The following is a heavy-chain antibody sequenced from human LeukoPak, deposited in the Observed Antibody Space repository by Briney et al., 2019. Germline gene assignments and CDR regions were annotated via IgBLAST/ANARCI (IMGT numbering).Heavy chain of an antibody. J-gene: IGHJ4*02. CDR2: IYYSGST. CDR3: ARQSIAAPHFDY. CDR1: GGSISSSSYY. Sequence: SETLSLTCTVSGGSISSSSYYWGWIRQPPGKGLEWIGSIYYSGSTYYNPSLKSRVTISVDTSKNQFSLKLSSVTAADTAVYYCARQSIAAPHFDYWGQGTLVTVSS. V-gene: IGHV4-39*01. D-gene: IGHD6-6*01.